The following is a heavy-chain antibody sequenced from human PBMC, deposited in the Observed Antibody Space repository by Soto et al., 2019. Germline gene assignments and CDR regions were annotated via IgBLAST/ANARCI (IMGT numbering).Heavy chain of an antibody. CDR2: INAGNGNT. D-gene: IGHD6-19*01. V-gene: IGHV1-3*01. CDR1: GYTFTSYA. Sequence: GASVKVSCKASGYTFTSYAMHWVRQAPGQRLEWMGWINAGNGNTKYSQKFQGRVTITTDTSASTAYMELSSLRSEDTAVYYCARDRGSGWYSRAFPSSDFDFWGQGTLVTVSS. CDR3: ARDRGSGWYSRAFPSSDFDF. J-gene: IGHJ4*02.